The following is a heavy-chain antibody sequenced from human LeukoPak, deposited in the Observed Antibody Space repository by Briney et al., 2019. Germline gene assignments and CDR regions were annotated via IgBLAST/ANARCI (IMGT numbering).Heavy chain of an antibody. D-gene: IGHD6-19*01. CDR2: IKQDGSEK. J-gene: IGHJ4*02. CDR1: GFTFSSYW. V-gene: IGHV3-7*03. Sequence: GAPLRLSCAASGFTFSSYWMSWVRQAPGKGLEWVANIKQDGSEKYYVDSVKGRFTISRDNAKNSLYLQMNSLRAEDTAVYYCANPRYSSGLFDYWGQGTLVTVSS. CDR3: ANPRYSSGLFDY.